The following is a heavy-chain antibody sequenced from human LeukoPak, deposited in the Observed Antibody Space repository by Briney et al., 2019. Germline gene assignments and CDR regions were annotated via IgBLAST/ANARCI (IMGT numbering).Heavy chain of an antibody. Sequence: SVKVSCKASGGTFSSYAISWVRQAPGQGLEWMGGIIPIFGTANYAQKFQGRVTLTRDMSTNTVYMKLSSLTSEDTAVYYCARTSSGYYAHFDLWGQGTLVTVS. J-gene: IGHJ4*02. D-gene: IGHD3-22*01. CDR1: GGTFSSYA. CDR2: IIPIFGTA. CDR3: ARTSSGYYAHFDL. V-gene: IGHV1-69*05.